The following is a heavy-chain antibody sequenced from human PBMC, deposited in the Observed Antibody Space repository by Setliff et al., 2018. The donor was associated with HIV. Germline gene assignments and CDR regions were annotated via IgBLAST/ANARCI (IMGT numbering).Heavy chain of an antibody. J-gene: IGHJ4*02. CDR1: GFTFDDYA. V-gene: IGHV3-43D*03. CDR3: AKDATEVHYSGYGDY. Sequence: GSLRLSCAASGFTFDDYAMHWVRQAPGKGLEWVSLISWDGGSTYYADSVKGRFTISRDNSKNSLYLQMNSLRAEDTALYYCAKDATEVHYSGYGDYWGQGTLVTVSS. D-gene: IGHD5-12*01. CDR2: ISWDGGST.